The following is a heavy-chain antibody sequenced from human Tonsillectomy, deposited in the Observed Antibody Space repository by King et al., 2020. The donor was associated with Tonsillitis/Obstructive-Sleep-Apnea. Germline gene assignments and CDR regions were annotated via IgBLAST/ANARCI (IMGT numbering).Heavy chain of an antibody. V-gene: IGHV3-7*03. D-gene: IGHD4-11*01. CDR2: IKEDGSEK. Sequence: VQLVESGGGLVQPGGSLRLSCAASGFTISRNWMSWVRQAPGKGLEWVANIKEDGSEKKYVDSVKGRFTISRDNAKNSLYLQMNSLRAEDTAVYYCASDPRNYRGYHYYAMDVWGQGTTVTVSS. CDR1: GFTISRNW. CDR3: ASDPRNYRGYHYYAMDV. J-gene: IGHJ6*02.